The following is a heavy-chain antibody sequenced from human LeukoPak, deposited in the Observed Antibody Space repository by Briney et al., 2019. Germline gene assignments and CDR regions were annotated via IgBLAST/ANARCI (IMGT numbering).Heavy chain of an antibody. Sequence: SETLSLTCSVSGGSVSSYYWSWIRQSPGKGLEWIGYIHNSGGTNYNPSLKSRVTGFVDTSKNQVSLRLSSVTAADTAVYYCARHGTISSESYFDYWGQGALATVSS. CDR2: IHNSGGT. D-gene: IGHD1-14*01. CDR1: GGSVSSYY. V-gene: IGHV4-59*08. J-gene: IGHJ4*02. CDR3: ARHGTISSESYFDY.